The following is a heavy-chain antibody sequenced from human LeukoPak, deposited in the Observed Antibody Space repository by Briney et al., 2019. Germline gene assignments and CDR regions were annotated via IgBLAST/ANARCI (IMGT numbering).Heavy chain of an antibody. V-gene: IGHV4-34*01. CDR3: ARARRGSGRTKYYYYYYGMDV. D-gene: IGHD3-10*01. CDR2: INHSGST. Sequence: PSETLSLTCAVYGGSFSGYYWSWIRQPPGKGLEWIGEINHSGSTNYSPSLKSRVTISVDTSKNQFSLKLSSVTAADTAVYYCARARRGSGRTKYYYYYYGMDVWGQGTTVTVSS. CDR1: GGSFSGYY. J-gene: IGHJ6*02.